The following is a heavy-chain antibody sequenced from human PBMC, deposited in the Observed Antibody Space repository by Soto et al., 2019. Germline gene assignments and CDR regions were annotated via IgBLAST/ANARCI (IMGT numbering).Heavy chain of an antibody. J-gene: IGHJ4*02. CDR1: GFTFSNAW. D-gene: IGHD6-19*01. V-gene: IGHV3-15*01. CDR2: IKTKTDGGTT. Sequence: EVQLVESGGGLVKPGGSLRLSCAASGFTFSNAWMSWVRQAPGKGLEWVGRIKTKTDGGTTDYAAPVKGRITISRDDSKSTLYLQMNSLKTEDTAGYYCPTSAEQWLFDYWGQGTLVIVSS. CDR3: PTSAEQWLFDY.